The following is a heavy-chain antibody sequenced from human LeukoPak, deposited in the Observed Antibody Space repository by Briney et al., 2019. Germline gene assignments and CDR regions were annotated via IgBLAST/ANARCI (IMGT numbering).Heavy chain of an antibody. D-gene: IGHD6-19*01. Sequence: GGSLRLSCAASGFTFSDYYMSWIRQAPGKGLEWVAFIRYDGSNKYYADSVKGRFTISRDNSKNTLYLQMNSLRAEDTAVYYCAKDTGIAVAGFDYWGQGTLVTVSS. CDR1: GFTFSDYY. V-gene: IGHV3-30*02. CDR2: IRYDGSNK. CDR3: AKDTGIAVAGFDY. J-gene: IGHJ4*02.